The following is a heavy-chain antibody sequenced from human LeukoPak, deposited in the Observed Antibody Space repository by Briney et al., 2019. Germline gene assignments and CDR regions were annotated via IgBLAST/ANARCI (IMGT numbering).Heavy chain of an antibody. J-gene: IGHJ4*02. CDR1: GGTFSSYA. CDR3: ARVSVAGTPYYFDY. CDR2: IIPIFGTA. V-gene: IGHV1-69*06. D-gene: IGHD6-19*01. Sequence: ASVKVSCKASGGTFSSYAISWVRQAPGQGREWMGGIIPIFGTANYAQKFQGRVTTTADKSTSTAYMELSSLRSEDTAVYYCARVSVAGTPYYFDYWGQGTLVTVSS.